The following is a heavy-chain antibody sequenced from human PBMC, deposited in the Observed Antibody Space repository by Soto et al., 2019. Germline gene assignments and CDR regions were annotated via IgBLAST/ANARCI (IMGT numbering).Heavy chain of an antibody. CDR3: ARAPKTGTTAYYYYMDV. V-gene: IGHV3-11*01. D-gene: IGHD1-7*01. CDR2: ISSSGSTI. Sequence: GGSLRLSCAASGFTFSDYNMSWIRQAPGKGLEWVSYISSSGSTIYYADSVKGRFTISRDNAKNSLYLQMNSLRAEDTAVYYCARAPKTGTTAYYYYMDVWGKGTTVTVSS. J-gene: IGHJ6*03. CDR1: GFTFSDYN.